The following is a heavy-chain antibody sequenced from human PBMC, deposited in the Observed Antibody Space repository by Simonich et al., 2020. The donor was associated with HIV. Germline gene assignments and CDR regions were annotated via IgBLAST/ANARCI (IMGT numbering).Heavy chain of an antibody. CDR2: IIPRFGTA. V-gene: IGHV1-69*13. J-gene: IGHJ4*02. CDR1: GGSFNPNA. D-gene: IGHD2-2*01. Sequence: QVQLVQSGAEVKNPGSSVKVSCKASGGSFNPNAISWVRQAPGQELEGMGWIIPRFGTANYAQKFQGRVTITADTSTDTAYMELSTLRSEDTAVYYCATETVLPSGIRSVQIDYWGQGTLVTVSS. CDR3: ATETVLPSGIRSVQIDY.